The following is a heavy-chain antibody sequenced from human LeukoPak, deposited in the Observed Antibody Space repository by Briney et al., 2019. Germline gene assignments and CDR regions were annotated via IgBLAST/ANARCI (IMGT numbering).Heavy chain of an antibody. V-gene: IGHV3-48*01. Sequence: PGGSLRLSCTASGFTFNSYAMNWVRQAPGKGLEWVSFISSTGGTIYYADAVRGRFTVSRDNAKNSLLLQMNSLRAEDTALYYCARGYSRAAFDIWGQGTMVTVSS. J-gene: IGHJ3*02. CDR2: ISSTGGTI. D-gene: IGHD2-15*01. CDR3: ARGYSRAAFDI. CDR1: GFTFNSYA.